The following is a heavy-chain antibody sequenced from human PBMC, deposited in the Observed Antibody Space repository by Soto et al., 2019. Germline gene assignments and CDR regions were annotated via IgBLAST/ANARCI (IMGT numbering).Heavy chain of an antibody. D-gene: IGHD3-22*01. CDR2: IYYSGST. CDR3: ARHSKMSSGYYY. V-gene: IGHV4-59*08. CDR1: GGSISSYY. Sequence: SETLSLTCTVSGGSISSYYWSWIRQPPGKGLEWIGYIYYSGSTNYNPSLKSRVTISVDTSKNQFSLKLSSVTAADTAVYYCARHSKMSSGYYYWGQGALVTVSS. J-gene: IGHJ4*02.